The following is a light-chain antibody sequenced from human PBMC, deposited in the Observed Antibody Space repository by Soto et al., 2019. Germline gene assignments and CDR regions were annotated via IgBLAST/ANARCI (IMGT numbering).Light chain of an antibody. Sequence: EIILTHSTATLSVSPVEISTLSCRASESVSSNLAWYQQKPGQAPRLLIYGASTRATGIPPRFSGSGSGTEFTLSISSLQSTDFAVYYCQQYYDWPSLTFGGGTKVDIK. CDR1: ESVSSN. CDR3: QQYYDWPSLT. CDR2: GAS. J-gene: IGKJ4*01. V-gene: IGKV3-15*01.